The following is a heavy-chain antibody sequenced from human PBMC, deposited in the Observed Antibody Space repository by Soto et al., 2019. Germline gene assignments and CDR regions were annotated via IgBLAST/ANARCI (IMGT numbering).Heavy chain of an antibody. V-gene: IGHV3-33*01. D-gene: IGHD6-19*01. Sequence: PGGSLRLSCAASGFTFSSYGMHWVRQAPGKGLEWVAVIWYDGSNKYYADSVKGRFTISRDNSKNTLYLQMNSLRAEDTAVYYCARGPAVAGPGYWGQGTLVTSPQ. CDR1: GFTFSSYG. CDR2: IWYDGSNK. J-gene: IGHJ4*02. CDR3: ARGPAVAGPGY.